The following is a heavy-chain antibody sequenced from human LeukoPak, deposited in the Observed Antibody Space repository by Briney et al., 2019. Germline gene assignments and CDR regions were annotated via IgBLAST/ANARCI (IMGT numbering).Heavy chain of an antibody. Sequence: GGSLRLPCAASGFTFSSYSMNWVRQAPGKGLEWVSSISSSSSYIYYADSLKGRFTISRDNAKNSLYLQMNSPRAEDTAVYYCARDLGGDLFDYWGQGTLVTVSS. CDR1: GFTFSSYS. J-gene: IGHJ4*02. D-gene: IGHD4-17*01. V-gene: IGHV3-21*01. CDR3: ARDLGGDLFDY. CDR2: ISSSSSYI.